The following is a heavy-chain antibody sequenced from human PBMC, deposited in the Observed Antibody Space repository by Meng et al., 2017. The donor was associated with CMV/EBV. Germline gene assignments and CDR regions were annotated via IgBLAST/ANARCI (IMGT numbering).Heavy chain of an antibody. Sequence: GGSLRLSCAASGFTFSSYWMHWVRQAPGKGLVWVSRINSDGSSTSYADSVKGRFTISRDNAKNTLYLQMNSLRAEDTAVYYCARLERLLVHLYYYYGMDVWGQGTTVTVSS. CDR1: GFTFSSYW. CDR3: ARLERLLVHLYYYYGMDV. V-gene: IGHV3-74*01. CDR2: INSDGSST. J-gene: IGHJ6*02. D-gene: IGHD6-6*01.